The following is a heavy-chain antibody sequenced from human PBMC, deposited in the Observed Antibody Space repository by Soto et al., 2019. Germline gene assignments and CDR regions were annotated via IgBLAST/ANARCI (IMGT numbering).Heavy chain of an antibody. V-gene: IGHV2-5*02. CDR2: IYWDDDR. CDR1: GFSLSTRGVG. CDR3: ARSLWFGELL. Sequence: QITLKESGPTLVKPTQTLTLTCSFSGFSLSTRGVGVGWIRQPPGKALEWLALIYWDDDRRYSPSLKSRLTITKDTSKTQVVLTMTNMDPVDTATSYCARSLWFGELLWGQGTLVTVSS. D-gene: IGHD3-10*01. J-gene: IGHJ4*02.